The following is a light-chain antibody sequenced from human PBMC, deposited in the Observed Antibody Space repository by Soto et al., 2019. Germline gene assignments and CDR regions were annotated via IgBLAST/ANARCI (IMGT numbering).Light chain of an antibody. CDR1: QSISSD. J-gene: IGKJ1*01. Sequence: EVVMTQSPATLSVSPGERATLSCRASQSISSDLGWYQQKPGQAPRLFIYDASTRATGFPARFSGSGSGTEFTLTISSLQSEDFAVYYCQQYNSWPRTFGQGTKVEIK. CDR3: QQYNSWPRT. CDR2: DAS. V-gene: IGKV3-15*01.